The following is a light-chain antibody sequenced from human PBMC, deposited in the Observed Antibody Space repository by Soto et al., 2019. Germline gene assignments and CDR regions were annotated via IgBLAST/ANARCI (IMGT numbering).Light chain of an antibody. V-gene: IGKV3-15*01. CDR3: QQYHNLPPALT. Sequence: EIVMTQSPATLSVSPGERATLSCRASQSVSSNLAWYQQKPGQAPRLLIYGASTRSTGIPARFSGSGSGTEFTLTISSLQSKDFAVYYCQQYHNLPPALTFGGGTKVEIK. CDR1: QSVSSN. J-gene: IGKJ4*01. CDR2: GAS.